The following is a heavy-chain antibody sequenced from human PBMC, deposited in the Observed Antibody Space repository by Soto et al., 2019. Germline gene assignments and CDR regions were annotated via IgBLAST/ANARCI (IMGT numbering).Heavy chain of an antibody. V-gene: IGHV2-70*01. CDR1: GFSLSTSGMC. Sequence: ESGPTLVNPAQTLTLTCTFSGFSLSTSGMCVSWIRQPPGKALEWLALIDWDDDKYYSTSLKTRLTISKDTSKNQVVLTMTNMDPVDTATYYCARMNQGMRAVDYWGQGTLVTVSS. CDR2: IDWDDDK. J-gene: IGHJ4*02. CDR3: ARMNQGMRAVDY.